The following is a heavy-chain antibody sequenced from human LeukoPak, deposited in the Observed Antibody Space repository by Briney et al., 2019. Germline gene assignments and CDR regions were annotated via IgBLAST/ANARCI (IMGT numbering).Heavy chain of an antibody. V-gene: IGHV3-74*01. CDR2: IYTDGTTK. CDR3: ASLVVTDDWAFDI. CDR1: GFAFSRYW. J-gene: IGHJ3*02. D-gene: IGHD2-21*02. Sequence: PGGSLRLSCAAPGFAFSRYWMHWIRQAPGKGLVWVSAIYTDGTTKRYADSVKGRFTISRDNAKNTPYLQMNSLSVEDTAVYYCASLVVTDDWAFDIWGQGTMVTVSS.